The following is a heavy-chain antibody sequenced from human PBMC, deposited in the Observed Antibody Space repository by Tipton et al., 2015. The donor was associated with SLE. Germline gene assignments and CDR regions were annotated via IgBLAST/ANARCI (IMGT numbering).Heavy chain of an antibody. Sequence: GLVKPSETLSLTCTVSGVSISSTSYYWGWIRQPPGKGLEWIGTIYYSGTTSYNPSLRSRVTISLDTSKNQFSLKLSSVTAADTAVYYCARHPSGSSFDYWGQGTLVTVSS. J-gene: IGHJ4*02. CDR2: IYYSGTT. CDR3: ARHPSGSSFDY. V-gene: IGHV4-39*07. D-gene: IGHD6-6*01. CDR1: GVSISSTSYY.